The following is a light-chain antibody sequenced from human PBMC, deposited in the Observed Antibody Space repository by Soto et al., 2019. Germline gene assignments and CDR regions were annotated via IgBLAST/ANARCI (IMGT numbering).Light chain of an antibody. CDR1: QSISDY. J-gene: IGKJ2*01. Sequence: IPMTQSPSSLSASVGDRVTITCRASQSISDYLNWYQQKPGQAPKLLIYAASNLQTGVPSRFSGSGSGTDFTLTISSLQPEDFATYYCQQSYSMPPYTFGQGTKLEIK. V-gene: IGKV1-39*01. CDR3: QQSYSMPPYT. CDR2: AAS.